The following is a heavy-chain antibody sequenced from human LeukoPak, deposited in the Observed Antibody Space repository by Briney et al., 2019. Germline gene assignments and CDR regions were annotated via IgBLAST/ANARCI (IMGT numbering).Heavy chain of an antibody. V-gene: IGHV3-33*01. CDR2: IWYDGSHK. J-gene: IGHJ4*02. CDR3: ARGRGDCSTTSCYIDY. D-gene: IGHD2-2*01. Sequence: GGSLRLSCAASGFTFGRYGMHWVRQPPGQGLEWVAFIWYDGSHKDYADSVKVRFTISGDNSKNTLFLQMNSLRAEDTAVYFCARGRGDCSTTSCYIDYWGQGTLVTVSS. CDR1: GFTFGRYG.